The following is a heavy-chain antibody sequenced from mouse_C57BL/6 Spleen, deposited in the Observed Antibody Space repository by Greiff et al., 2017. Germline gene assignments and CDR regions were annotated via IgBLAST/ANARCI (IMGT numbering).Heavy chain of an antibody. CDR3: ARDDDGYYQAY. Sequence: QVQLKESGPELVKPGASVKISCKASGYAFSSSWMNWVKQRPGKGLEWIGRIYPGDGDTNYNGKFKGKATLTADKSSSTAYMQLSSLTSEDSAVYFCARDDDGYYQAYWGQGTLVTISA. V-gene: IGHV1-82*01. D-gene: IGHD2-3*01. J-gene: IGHJ3*01. CDR2: IYPGDGDT. CDR1: GYAFSSSW.